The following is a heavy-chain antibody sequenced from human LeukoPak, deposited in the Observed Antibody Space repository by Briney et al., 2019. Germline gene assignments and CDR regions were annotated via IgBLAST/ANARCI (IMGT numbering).Heavy chain of an antibody. J-gene: IGHJ4*02. Sequence: GGSLRLSCAASGFTFSSYSMNWVRQAPGKGLEWVSSISSSSSYIYYADSVKGRFTISRDNAKNSLYLQMNSLRAEDTAVYYCARDSKRWLQKPIDYWGQGTLVTVSS. CDR1: GFTFSSYS. V-gene: IGHV3-21*01. CDR2: ISSSSSYI. D-gene: IGHD5-24*01. CDR3: ARDSKRWLQKPIDY.